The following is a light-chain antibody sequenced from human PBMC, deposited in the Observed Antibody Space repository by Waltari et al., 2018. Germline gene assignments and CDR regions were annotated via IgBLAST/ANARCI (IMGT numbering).Light chain of an antibody. CDR2: DAS. V-gene: IGKV1-33*01. Sequence: DIHMTQFPSSLSAAVGGRVTITCQATQDIRNHLNWYQQKPGKAPKLLVYDASRLQSGVPSRFGGSRSGTYFTFTISSLQAEDSATYYCQQYDKLPLTFAAGTKVDI. CDR3: QQYDKLPLT. CDR1: QDIRNH. J-gene: IGKJ4*01.